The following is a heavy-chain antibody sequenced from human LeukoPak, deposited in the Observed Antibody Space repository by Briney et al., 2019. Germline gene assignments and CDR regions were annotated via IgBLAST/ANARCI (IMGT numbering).Heavy chain of an antibody. CDR1: GFTFSSYA. D-gene: IGHD1-1*01. V-gene: IGHV3-23*01. CDR3: AKDSGGYNWNDPPWFYFDY. Sequence: GGSLRLSCAASGFTFSSYAMSWVRQAPGKGLEWVSAISGSGGSTYYADSVKGRFTISRDNSKNTLYLQMNSLRAEDTAVYYCAKDSGGYNWNDPPWFYFDYWGQGTLVTVSS. CDR2: ISGSGGST. J-gene: IGHJ4*02.